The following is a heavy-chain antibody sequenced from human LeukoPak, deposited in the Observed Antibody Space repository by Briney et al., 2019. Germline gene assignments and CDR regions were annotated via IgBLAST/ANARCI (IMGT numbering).Heavy chain of an antibody. D-gene: IGHD3-22*01. CDR2: INHSGST. V-gene: IGHV4-34*01. CDR1: GGSFSGYY. Sequence: PSETLSLTCAVYGGSFSGYYWSWIRQPPGKGLERIGEINHSGSTNYSPSLKSRVTISVDTSKNQFSLKLSSVTAADTAVYYCARGRQYYDSSGAIDYWGQGTLVTVSS. CDR3: ARGRQYYDSSGAIDY. J-gene: IGHJ4*02.